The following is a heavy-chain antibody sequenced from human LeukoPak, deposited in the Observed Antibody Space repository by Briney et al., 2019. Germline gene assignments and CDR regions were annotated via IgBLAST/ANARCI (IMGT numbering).Heavy chain of an antibody. V-gene: IGHV4-4*07. Sequence: PSETLSLTCSVSGGSISSYYWSWIRQPAGKGREWIGRIYTTGNTDYNPSLKSRVTMSVDTSKNQFSLKLSSVTAADTAVYYCTRRYYQGYFDLWGRGTLVTVSS. CDR2: IYTTGNT. CDR3: TRRYYQGYFDL. CDR1: GGSISSYY. D-gene: IGHD2-15*01. J-gene: IGHJ2*01.